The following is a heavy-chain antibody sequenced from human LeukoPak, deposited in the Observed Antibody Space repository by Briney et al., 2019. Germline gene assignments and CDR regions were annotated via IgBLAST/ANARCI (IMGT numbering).Heavy chain of an antibody. CDR1: GFPFSSYW. CDR3: ARLTGTTGFDY. CDR2: IKQDGSDK. Sequence: HPGGSLRPSCAASGFPFSSYWMSWVRQAPGKGLEWVANIKQDGSDKYYVDSVKGRFTISRDNAKNSLYLQLNSLRADDTAVYYCARLTGTTGFDYWGQGTLVTVSS. D-gene: IGHD1-1*01. J-gene: IGHJ4*02. V-gene: IGHV3-7*01.